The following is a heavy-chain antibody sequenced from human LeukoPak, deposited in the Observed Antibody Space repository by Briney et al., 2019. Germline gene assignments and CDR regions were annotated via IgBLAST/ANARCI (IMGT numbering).Heavy chain of an antibody. V-gene: IGHV3-33*03. Sequence: GGSLRLSCAASGFTFSNYGMYWVRQAPGKGLEWVAVIWFDGSDKYYADSVKGRFTISRDNARNSLYLQMNSLRAEDTAVYYCAKESGSYYADRYFDSWGQGTLVTVSS. CDR1: GFTFSNYG. CDR3: AKESGSYYADRYFDS. CDR2: IWFDGSDK. D-gene: IGHD1-26*01. J-gene: IGHJ4*02.